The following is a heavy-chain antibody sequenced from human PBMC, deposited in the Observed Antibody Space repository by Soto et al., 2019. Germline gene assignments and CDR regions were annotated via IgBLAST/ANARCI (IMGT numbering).Heavy chain of an antibody. Sequence: QVQLQESGPGLVKPSETLSLTCTVSGGSISSYYWSWIRQPPGKGLEWIGYIYYSGSTNYNPSLTSRVTISVDTSKTQFSLNLSSVTAADTAVYYCARQSVGPYGSGSYFDYWGQGTLVTVSS. CDR1: GGSISSYY. V-gene: IGHV4-59*08. J-gene: IGHJ4*02. CDR2: IYYSGST. CDR3: ARQSVGPYGSGSYFDY. D-gene: IGHD3-10*01.